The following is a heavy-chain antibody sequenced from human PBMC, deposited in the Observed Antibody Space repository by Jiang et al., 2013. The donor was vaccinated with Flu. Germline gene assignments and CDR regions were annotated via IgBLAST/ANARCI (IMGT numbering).Heavy chain of an antibody. Sequence: KPTQTLTLTCTFSGFSLSTSGVGVGWIRQPPGKALEWLALIDWDDDKYYSTSLKTRLTISKDTSKNQVVLTMTNMDPVDTATYYCARTSGTYSSFGYYYYYGMDVWGQGTTVTVSS. CDR2: IDWDDDK. D-gene: IGHD6-6*01. V-gene: IGHV2-70*01. CDR3: ARTSGTYSSFGYYYYYGMDV. J-gene: IGHJ6*02. CDR1: GFSLSTSGVG.